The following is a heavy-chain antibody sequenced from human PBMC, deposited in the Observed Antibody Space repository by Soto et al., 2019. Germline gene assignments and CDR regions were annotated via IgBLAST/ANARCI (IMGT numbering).Heavy chain of an antibody. CDR1: GGSISSSTC. CDR2: IYDSGRA. V-gene: IGHV4-4*02. CDR3: AGSITILGVVTPFHP. D-gene: IGHD3-3*01. J-gene: IGHJ5*02. Sequence: SETLSLTCALYGGSISSSTCWSWLRQPPGKGLEWIGEIYDSGRANYNPSLKSRVAISLDKSKNHFSLMLTSVTAADTAIYYCAGSITILGVVTPFHPWGQGTLVTVSS.